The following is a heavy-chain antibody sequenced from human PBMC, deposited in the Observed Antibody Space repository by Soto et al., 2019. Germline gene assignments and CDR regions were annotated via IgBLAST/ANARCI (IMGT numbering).Heavy chain of an antibody. CDR2: ISSGSDTI. V-gene: IGHV3-23*01. CDR3: ARILYSAQRDCVDE. CDR1: GFTFGSYP. D-gene: IGHD2-8*01. Sequence: GGSLRLSCAASGFTFGSYPMTWVRQAPGKGLEWVSCISSGSDTIFYADSVKGRFTISRHDSRTTLYLPMNSLRAEGIAKCHCARILYSAQRDCVDEWGQGTTVTVSS. J-gene: IGHJ6*02.